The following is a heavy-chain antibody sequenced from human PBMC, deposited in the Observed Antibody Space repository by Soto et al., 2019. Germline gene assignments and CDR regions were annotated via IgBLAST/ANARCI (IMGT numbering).Heavy chain of an antibody. CDR3: ARESGYPLDY. Sequence: WASVKVSCKASGYTFTNYVMHWVRQAPGQRLEWMGSINAGDDNTKYSQKFQGRVTITTDTSASTAYMELSSLRSEDTAVYYCARESGYPLDYWGQGTLVTVSS. CDR1: GYTFTNYV. CDR2: INAGDDNT. J-gene: IGHJ4*02. D-gene: IGHD3-22*01. V-gene: IGHV1-3*01.